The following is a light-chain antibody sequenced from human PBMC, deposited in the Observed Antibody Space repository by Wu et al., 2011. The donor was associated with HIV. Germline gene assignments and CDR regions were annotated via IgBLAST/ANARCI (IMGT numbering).Light chain of an antibody. CDR3: QQYDSSPMFN. J-gene: IGKJ2*01. CDR1: QSVSSN. V-gene: IGKV3-15*01. Sequence: EIVMTQSPATLSVSPGERATLSCRASQSVSSNLAWYQQKPGQAPRLLIYGASTRATGIPARFSGSGSGTDFTLTISRLEPEDFAVYYCQQYDSSPMFNFGQGTKLEIK. CDR2: GAS.